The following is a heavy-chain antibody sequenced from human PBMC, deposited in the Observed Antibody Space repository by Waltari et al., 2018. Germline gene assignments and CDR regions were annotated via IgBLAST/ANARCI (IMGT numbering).Heavy chain of an antibody. CDR2: SVPSLGTA. CDR3: ARDTWGSNHYFEF. Sequence: QVQLVQSGAEVKKPGSSVKVSCKASGDTFSRYAISWVRQAPGQGLEWMGTSVPSLGTANYARKFKGRVTLTADKSTSTAYMELNSLTFEDTAIYFCARDTWGSNHYFEFWGQGTLVTVSS. CDR1: GDTFSRYA. J-gene: IGHJ4*02. V-gene: IGHV1-69*08. D-gene: IGHD3-16*01.